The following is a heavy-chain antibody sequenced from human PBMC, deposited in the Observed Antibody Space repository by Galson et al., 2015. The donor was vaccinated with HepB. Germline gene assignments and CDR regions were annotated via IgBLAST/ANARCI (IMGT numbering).Heavy chain of an antibody. Sequence: SVKVSCKASGGTFSSYTISWVRQAPGQGLEWMGRIIPILGIANYAQKFQGRVTITADKSTSTAYMELSSLRSEDTAVYYCARLLRTSSGYYYSPDAFDIWGQGTMVTVSS. CDR2: IIPILGIA. CDR3: ARLLRTSSGYYYSPDAFDI. D-gene: IGHD3-22*01. J-gene: IGHJ3*02. V-gene: IGHV1-69*02. CDR1: GGTFSSYT.